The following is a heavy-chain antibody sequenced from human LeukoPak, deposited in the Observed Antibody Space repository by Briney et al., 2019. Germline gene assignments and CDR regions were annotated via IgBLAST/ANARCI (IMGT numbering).Heavy chain of an antibody. D-gene: IGHD3-22*01. CDR3: TGVITSHYYYGMAV. V-gene: IGHV3-15*01. CDR1: GFTFSNAW. CDR2: IKSKTDGGTT. Sequence: GGSLRLSCAASGFTFSNAWMSWVRQAPGKGLEWVGRIKSKTDGGTTDYAAPVKGRFTISRDDSKNTLYLQMNSLKTEDTAVYYCTGVITSHYYYGMAVWGQGTTVTVSS. J-gene: IGHJ6*02.